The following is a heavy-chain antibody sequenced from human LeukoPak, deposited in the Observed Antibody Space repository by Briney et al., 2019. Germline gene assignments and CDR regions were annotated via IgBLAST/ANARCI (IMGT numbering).Heavy chain of an antibody. CDR2: IHHSGST. Sequence: SETLSLTCAVSGGSISSNNWWSWVRQPPGKGVEWIGEIHHSGSTNYNPSLKSRVTTPVDKSKNQFSLKLSSVTAADTAVYYCVRAGYGGNSADYGGQGTLVTVSA. J-gene: IGHJ4*02. CDR3: VRAGYGGNSADY. D-gene: IGHD4-23*01. CDR1: GGSISSNNW. V-gene: IGHV4-4*02.